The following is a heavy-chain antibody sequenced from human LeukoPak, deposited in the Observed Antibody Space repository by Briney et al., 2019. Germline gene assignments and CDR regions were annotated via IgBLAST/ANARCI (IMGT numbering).Heavy chain of an antibody. D-gene: IGHD3-10*01. CDR1: GFTFSSYA. CDR2: IWYDGSNK. CDR3: ARGGVRGVYFDY. V-gene: IGHV3-33*08. J-gene: IGHJ4*02. Sequence: PGRSLRLSCAASGFTFSSYAMHWVRQAPGKGLEWVAVIWYDGSNKYYADSVKGRFTISRDNSKNTLYLQMNSLRAEDTAVYYCARGGVRGVYFDYWGQGTLVTVSS.